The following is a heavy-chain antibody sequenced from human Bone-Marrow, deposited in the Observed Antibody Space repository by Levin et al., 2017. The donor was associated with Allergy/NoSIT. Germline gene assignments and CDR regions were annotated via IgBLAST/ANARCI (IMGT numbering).Heavy chain of an antibody. J-gene: IGHJ4*01. V-gene: IGHV4-59*08. CDR3: ARQGYCSAGRCHGF. CDR2: VYDSGST. Sequence: PSETLSLTCSVSGISISTYFWSWIRQPPGKGLEWIGYVYDSGSTDYNPSLKSRVTISADTSKNQFSLKLTSVTAADTAVYYCARQGYCSAGRCHGFWGRGILVTV. D-gene: IGHD2-15*01. CDR1: GISISTYF.